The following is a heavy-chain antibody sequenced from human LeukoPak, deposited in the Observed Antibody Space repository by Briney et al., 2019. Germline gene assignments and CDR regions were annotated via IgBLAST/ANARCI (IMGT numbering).Heavy chain of an antibody. CDR1: GFTFSSYG. Sequence: GGSLRLSCAASGFTFSSYGMHWVRQAPGKGLEWVAVISYDGSNKYYIDSVKGRFTISRDNSKNMLYLQMNSLRAEDTAVYYCARGENSKTYPVSGYWGQGTLVTVSS. V-gene: IGHV3-30*03. CDR3: ARGENSKTYPVSGY. CDR2: ISYDGSNK. D-gene: IGHD2/OR15-2a*01. J-gene: IGHJ4*02.